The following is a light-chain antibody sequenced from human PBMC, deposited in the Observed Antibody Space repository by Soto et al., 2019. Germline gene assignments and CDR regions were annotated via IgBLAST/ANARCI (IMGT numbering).Light chain of an antibody. J-gene: IGKJ5*01. Sequence: EIVLTQSPGTLSLSPGERATLSCRASQSVSNNYLAWYQQKSGQAPRLLIYTTSNRATGIPDRFSGSGSGTDFTLTISRLEPEDFAVYYCQQYGTSITFGQGTRLEMK. CDR2: TTS. CDR1: QSVSNNY. V-gene: IGKV3-20*01. CDR3: QQYGTSIT.